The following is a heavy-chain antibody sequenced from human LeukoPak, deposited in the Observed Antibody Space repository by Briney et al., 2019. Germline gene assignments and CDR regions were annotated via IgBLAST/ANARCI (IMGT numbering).Heavy chain of an antibody. J-gene: IGHJ4*02. CDR2: INPNSGGT. CDR3: ARYSSGWYFDY. D-gene: IGHD6-19*01. CDR1: GGTFSSYA. Sequence: ASVKVSCKASGGTFSSYAISWVRQAPGQGLEWMGRINPNSGGTNYAQKFQGRVTMTRDTSISTAYMELSRLRSDDTAVYYCARYSSGWYFDYWGQGTLVTVSS. V-gene: IGHV1-2*06.